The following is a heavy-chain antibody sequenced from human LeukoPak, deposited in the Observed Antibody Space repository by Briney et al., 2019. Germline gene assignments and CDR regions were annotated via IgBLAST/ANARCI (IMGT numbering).Heavy chain of an antibody. CDR2: ISSSSSTI. V-gene: IGHV3-48*04. CDR3: ARVASGYGANYFDY. Sequence: PGGSLRLSCAASGFTFSSYSMNWVRQAPGKGLEWVSYISSSSSTIYYADSVKGRFTISRDNAKNSLYLQMNSLRAEDAAVYYCARVASGYGANYFDYWGQGTLVTVSS. J-gene: IGHJ4*02. D-gene: IGHD5-12*01. CDR1: GFTFSSYS.